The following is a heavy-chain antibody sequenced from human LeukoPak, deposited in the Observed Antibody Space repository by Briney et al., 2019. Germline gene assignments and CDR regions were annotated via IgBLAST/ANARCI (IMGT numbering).Heavy chain of an antibody. D-gene: IGHD3-3*01. Sequence: GGSLRLSCAASGFTLSNAWMSWVRQAPGKGLEWVGRIKSKTDGRTTDYAAPVKGRFTISRDDSKNTLYLQMNSLKTEDTAVYYCTTDGRNYDFWSGLAYYFDYWGQGTLVTVSS. CDR2: IKSKTDGRTT. V-gene: IGHV3-15*01. CDR3: TTDGRNYDFWSGLAYYFDY. CDR1: GFTLSNAW. J-gene: IGHJ4*02.